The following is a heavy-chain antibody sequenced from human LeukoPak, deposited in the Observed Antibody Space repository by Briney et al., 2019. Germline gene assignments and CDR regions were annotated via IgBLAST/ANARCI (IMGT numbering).Heavy chain of an antibody. CDR2: ISSSSSYI. Sequence: GGSLRLSCAASGFTFSSYAMSWVRQAPGKGLEWVSSISSSSSYIYYADSVKGRFTISRDNAKNSLYLQMNSLRAEDTAVYYCARVGSSWGPNAFDIWGQGTMVTVSS. CDR1: GFTFSSYA. CDR3: ARVGSSWGPNAFDI. V-gene: IGHV3-21*01. J-gene: IGHJ3*02. D-gene: IGHD6-13*01.